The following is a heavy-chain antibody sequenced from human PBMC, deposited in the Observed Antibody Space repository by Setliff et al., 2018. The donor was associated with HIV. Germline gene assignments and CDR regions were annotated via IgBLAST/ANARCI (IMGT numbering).Heavy chain of an antibody. V-gene: IGHV4-39*01. CDR2: VYYRGRT. D-gene: IGHD3-3*01. J-gene: IGHJ4*02. Sequence: NLSETLSLTCTVSGGSMSSSGPGYYWGWVRQTPGGGLEWIGGVYYRGRTYYNPSLKSRVTISVDTSKNQLSLRLTSMAAADTAMYYCARSQPDTIFGVVTFDCWGQGKMVTVSS. CDR3: ARSQPDTIFGVVTFDC. CDR1: GGSMSSSGPGYY.